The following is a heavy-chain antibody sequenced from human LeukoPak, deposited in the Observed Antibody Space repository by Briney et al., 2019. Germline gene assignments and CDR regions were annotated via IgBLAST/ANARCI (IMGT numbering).Heavy chain of an antibody. Sequence: SVKVSCEASGGTFSSYAISWVRQAPGQGLEWMGGIIPIFGTANYAQKFQGRVTITADESTNTAYMELSSLRSEDTAVYYCARTSFDCSSTSCYEAWFDPWGQGTLVTVSS. CDR3: ARTSFDCSSTSCYEAWFDP. CDR1: GGTFSSYA. J-gene: IGHJ5*02. V-gene: IGHV1-69*13. CDR2: IIPIFGTA. D-gene: IGHD2-2*01.